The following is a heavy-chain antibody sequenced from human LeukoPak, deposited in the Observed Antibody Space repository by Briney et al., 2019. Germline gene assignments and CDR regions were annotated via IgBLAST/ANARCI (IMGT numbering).Heavy chain of an antibody. CDR2: IDWDDDK. J-gene: IGHJ4*02. V-gene: IGHV2-70*04. Sequence: SGPALVKPTQTLTLTCTFSGFSLSTSGMRVSWIRQPPGKALEWLARIDWDDDKFYSTSLKTRLTISKDTSKNQVVLTVTNMDPVDTATYYCARIAVAGIEVDYWGQGTLVTVSS. CDR1: GFSLSTSGMR. CDR3: ARIAVAGIEVDY. D-gene: IGHD6-19*01.